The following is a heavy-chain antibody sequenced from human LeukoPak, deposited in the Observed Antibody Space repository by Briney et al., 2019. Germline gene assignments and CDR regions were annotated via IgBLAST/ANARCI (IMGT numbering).Heavy chain of an antibody. J-gene: IGHJ4*02. D-gene: IGHD3-10*01. Sequence: PGGSLRLSCAASGFTFSTYAMSWVRQAPGKGLEWVSGISGSGDSTYYADSVKGRFTISRDNPNKTLYLLMNSLRAEDTAVYYCAKGPPSLHYYGSGSVDYWGQGTLVTVSS. CDR1: GFTFSTYA. CDR2: ISGSGDST. CDR3: AKGPPSLHYYGSGSVDY. V-gene: IGHV3-23*01.